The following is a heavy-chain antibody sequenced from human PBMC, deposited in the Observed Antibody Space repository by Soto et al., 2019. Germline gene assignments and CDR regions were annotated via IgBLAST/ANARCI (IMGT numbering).Heavy chain of an antibody. CDR3: VSQRTTVTTQAYFDY. CDR1: GGSVTNSSYY. CDR2: GYYRGRS. Sequence: PSETLSLTCTVSGGSVTNSSYYWGWMRQSQGQGLEWIGSGYYRGRSYSKSSVKSRVTISVDTSKNRFSLSLNSVTASDTAVYFCVSQRTTVTTQAYFDYWGPGALVTVSS. V-gene: IGHV4-39*01. J-gene: IGHJ4*02. D-gene: IGHD4-17*01.